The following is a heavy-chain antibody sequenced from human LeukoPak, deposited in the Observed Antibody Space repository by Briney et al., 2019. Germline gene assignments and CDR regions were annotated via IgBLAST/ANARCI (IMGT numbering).Heavy chain of an antibody. D-gene: IGHD4-17*01. J-gene: IGHJ4*02. CDR1: GGTFSSYA. CDR3: ARARHDYGEFDY. Sequence: SVKVSCKASGGTFSSYAISWVRQAPGQGLEWMGGIIPIFGTANYAQKFQGRVTITADKSTSTAYMELSSLRSEDTAVYHCARARHDYGEFDYWGQGTLVTVSS. CDR2: IIPIFGTA. V-gene: IGHV1-69*06.